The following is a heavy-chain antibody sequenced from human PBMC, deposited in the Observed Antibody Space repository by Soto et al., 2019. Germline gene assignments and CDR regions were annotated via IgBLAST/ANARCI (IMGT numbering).Heavy chain of an antibody. CDR2: IHYSGGT. J-gene: IGHJ6*03. D-gene: IGHD3-10*01. V-gene: IGHV4-59*08. Sequence: QVQLQESGPGLVKPSETLSLTCTISGGSISGSYWSWIRQPPGKGLQWIGYIHYSGGTDYNPSLTRRVTISVDTSKNHFSLRLSSVTAAVTAVYYCVRHRPEVCYYYDMDVWGKGTTVTVSS. CDR1: GGSISGSY. CDR3: VRHRPEVCYYYDMDV.